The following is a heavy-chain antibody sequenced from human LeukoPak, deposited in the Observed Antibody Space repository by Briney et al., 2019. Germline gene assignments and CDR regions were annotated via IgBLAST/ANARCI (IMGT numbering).Heavy chain of an antibody. CDR3: AKVITSGWYSYYGMDV. V-gene: IGHV3-30*18. J-gene: IGHJ6*02. CDR1: GFTFTDYA. D-gene: IGHD6-19*01. Sequence: SGGSLRLSCAASGFTFTDYAIHWVRQAPGKGLEWVAVISYYGTNKYYADSVRGRFTISRDNSKNTLFLQMNSLRGEDTAVYYCAKVITSGWYSYYGMDVWGQGTTVTVSS. CDR2: ISYYGTNK.